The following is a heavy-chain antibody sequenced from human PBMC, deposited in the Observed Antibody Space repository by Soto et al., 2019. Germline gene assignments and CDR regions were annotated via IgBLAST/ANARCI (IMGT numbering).Heavy chain of an antibody. CDR3: ARSGTTKYYCYYMDV. D-gene: IGHD1-7*01. V-gene: IGHV1-8*01. CDR2: MNPNSGNT. CDR1: GYTFTSYD. J-gene: IGHJ6*03. Sequence: ASVKVSCKASGYTFTSYDINWLRQATGQGLEWMGWMNPNSGNTGYAQKFQGRVTMTRNTSISTAYMELSSLRSEDTAVYYCARSGTTKYYCYYMDVWGKGTTVTVSS.